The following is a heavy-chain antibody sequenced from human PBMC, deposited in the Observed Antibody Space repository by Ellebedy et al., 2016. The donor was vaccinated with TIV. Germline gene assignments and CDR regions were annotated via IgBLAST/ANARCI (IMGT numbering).Heavy chain of an antibody. CDR3: ARDWQTSGSGSYHIDS. J-gene: IGHJ4*02. CDR1: GFIFSSNS. V-gene: IGHV3-21*01. Sequence: GESLKISCVGSGFIFSSNSMNWVRQAPGKGLEWVSYISRSSSNTYYGDSAKGRFPISRDDAKNSLYLQMNNLRAEDTAVYYCARDWQTSGSGSYHIDSWGQGTLVTVSS. CDR2: ISRSSSNT. D-gene: IGHD3-10*01.